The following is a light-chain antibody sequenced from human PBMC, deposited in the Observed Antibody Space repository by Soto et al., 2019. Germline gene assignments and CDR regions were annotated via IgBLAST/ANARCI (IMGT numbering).Light chain of an antibody. CDR1: QSISLW. Sequence: DIQMTQSPSTLSASVGDRVTITCRASQSISLWLAWYQQKPGKAPKLLIYDASSLESGVPSRFSGSGSGTEFTLTISSLQPDEFATYYCQQYNSYSWTFGQGNKVEIK. J-gene: IGKJ1*01. V-gene: IGKV1-5*01. CDR3: QQYNSYSWT. CDR2: DAS.